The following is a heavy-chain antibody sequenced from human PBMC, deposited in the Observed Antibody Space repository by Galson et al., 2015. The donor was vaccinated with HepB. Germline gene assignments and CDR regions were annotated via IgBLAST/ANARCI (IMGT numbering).Heavy chain of an antibody. D-gene: IGHD6-13*01. CDR1: GFTFSSYW. CDR2: INSDGSYI. J-gene: IGHJ4*02. Sequence: SLRLSCAASGFTFSSYWMHWVRQVPGKGLVWVSRINSDGSYITYADSVKGQFTISRDNAKNTLYLQMNSPRAEDTALYYCARTRGAAAGIFDNWGQGSLVTVSS. V-gene: IGHV3-74*01. CDR3: ARTRGAAAGIFDN.